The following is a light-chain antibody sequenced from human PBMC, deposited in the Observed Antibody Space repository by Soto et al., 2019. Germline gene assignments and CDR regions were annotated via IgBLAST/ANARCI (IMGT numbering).Light chain of an antibody. CDR3: QQYNSYSGT. J-gene: IGKJ2*01. CDR1: QSISSW. V-gene: IGKV1-5*01. CDR2: DVS. Sequence: DIPMTQSPSTLSASVGDRVTITCRASQSISSWLAWYQQKPGKAPKLLIYDVSSLESGVPSRFSGSGSGTEFTLTISSLQPDDFATYYCQQYNSYSGTFGQGTKLDIK.